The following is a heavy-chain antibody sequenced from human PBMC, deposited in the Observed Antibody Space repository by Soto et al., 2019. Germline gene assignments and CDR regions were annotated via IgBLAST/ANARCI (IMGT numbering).Heavy chain of an antibody. Sequence: ASVKVSCKASGVTFSSYAISWVRQAPGQGLEWMGGIIPIFGTANYAQKFQGRVTITADESTSTAYMELSSLRSEDTAVYYCARGLNYDILTGLDSYYYYYGMDVWGQGTTVTVSS. CDR3: ARGLNYDILTGLDSYYYYYGMDV. D-gene: IGHD3-9*01. J-gene: IGHJ6*02. CDR1: GVTFSSYA. V-gene: IGHV1-69*13. CDR2: IIPIFGTA.